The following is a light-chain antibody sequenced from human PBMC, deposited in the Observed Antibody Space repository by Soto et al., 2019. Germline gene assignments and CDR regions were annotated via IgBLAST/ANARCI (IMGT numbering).Light chain of an antibody. CDR1: SSNIGAGYV. Sequence: QSVLTQPPSVSGAPGQRVTISCTGSSSNIGAGYVVHWYQHLPGTAPKLLIYSNINRPSGVPDRFSGSRSDTSASLAITGLQAEDDVVYYCQSYDSSPSDSYVFGTGTKVTVL. J-gene: IGLJ1*01. CDR2: SNI. V-gene: IGLV1-40*01. CDR3: QSYDSSPSDSYV.